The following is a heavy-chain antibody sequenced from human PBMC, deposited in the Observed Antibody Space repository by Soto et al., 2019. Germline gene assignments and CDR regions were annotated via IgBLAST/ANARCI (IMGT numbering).Heavy chain of an antibody. Sequence: SQTLSLTCVISGDSVSSNSAAWNWIRQSPSRGLEWLGRTYYRSKWYNDYAVSVKSRITINPDTSKNQFSLQLNSVTPEDTAVYYWARWGSLYSGYEYGFDNRGQGTMVTASS. D-gene: IGHD5-12*01. CDR2: TYYRSKWYN. V-gene: IGHV6-1*01. J-gene: IGHJ3*02. CDR1: GDSVSSNSAA. CDR3: ARWGSLYSGYEYGFDN.